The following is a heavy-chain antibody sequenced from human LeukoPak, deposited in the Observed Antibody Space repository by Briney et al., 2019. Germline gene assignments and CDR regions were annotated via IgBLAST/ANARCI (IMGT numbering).Heavy chain of an antibody. D-gene: IGHD6-13*01. V-gene: IGHV3-30*02. Sequence: GGSLTLSCAASGFTFSSYGMHWVRQARGKGLELVAFIRYDGSNKYYEDSVKGRFTISRDNSKNTLYLQMNSLRAEDTAVYYCAKDRGYSKYNWFDPWGQGTLVTVSS. CDR1: GFTFSSYG. CDR2: IRYDGSNK. CDR3: AKDRGYSKYNWFDP. J-gene: IGHJ5*02.